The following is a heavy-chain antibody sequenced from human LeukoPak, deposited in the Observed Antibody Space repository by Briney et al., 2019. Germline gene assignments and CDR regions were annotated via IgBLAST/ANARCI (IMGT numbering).Heavy chain of an antibody. D-gene: IGHD2-2*01. J-gene: IGHJ4*02. CDR1: GFALSDYY. CDR2: IRGSGDST. Sequence: GGSLRLSCAASGFALSDYYMSWVRQVPGKGLEWVSGIRGSGDSTYYVDSAKGRFTISRDNSKNTLYLQMNSLRAEDTAVYYCAKVRNCYGDCYYFDYWGQGTLVTVSS. V-gene: IGHV3-23*01. CDR3: AKVRNCYGDCYYFDY.